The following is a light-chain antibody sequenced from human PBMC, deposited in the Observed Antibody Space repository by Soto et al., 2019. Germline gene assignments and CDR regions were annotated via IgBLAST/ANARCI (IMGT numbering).Light chain of an antibody. CDR3: QQYKNWPPLT. CDR1: QSVGSA. Sequence: EIVMTQSPATLSVSPGETATLSCRASQSVGSAVAWYQHKPGQAPRLLMVAASIRATGVPGRFSGGGSGTEFTLTISSLQSEDFAVYYCQQYKNWPPLTFGGGTTVEIK. CDR2: AAS. J-gene: IGKJ4*01. V-gene: IGKV3-15*01.